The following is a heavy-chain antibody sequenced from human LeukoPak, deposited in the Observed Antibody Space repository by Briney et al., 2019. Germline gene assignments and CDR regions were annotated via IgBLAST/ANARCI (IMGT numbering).Heavy chain of an antibody. CDR1: GYTFTGFY. J-gene: IGHJ2*01. V-gene: IGHV1-2*02. Sequence: ASVKVSCKASGYTFTGFYIHWVRQAPGQGLEWMGWINPNSGGTNYAQKFQDGVTITRDTSISTAYMELSSLRSDDTAIYYCARPLTTSGWYFDLWGRGTLVTVSS. CDR3: ARPLTTSGWYFDL. D-gene: IGHD1-14*01. CDR2: INPNSGGT.